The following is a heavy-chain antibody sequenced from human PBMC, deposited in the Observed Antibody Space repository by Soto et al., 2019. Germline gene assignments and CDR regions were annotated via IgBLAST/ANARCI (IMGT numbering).Heavy chain of an antibody. Sequence: GASVKVSCKASGGTFSSYAISWVRQAPGQGLEWMGGIIPIFGTANYAQKFQGRVTITADESTSTAYMELSSLRSEDTAVYYCAMEVATNNDNYGIDVWGQGTTVTVSS. CDR1: GGTFSSYA. CDR3: AMEVATNNDNYGIDV. V-gene: IGHV1-69*13. J-gene: IGHJ6*02. D-gene: IGHD5-12*01. CDR2: IIPIFGTA.